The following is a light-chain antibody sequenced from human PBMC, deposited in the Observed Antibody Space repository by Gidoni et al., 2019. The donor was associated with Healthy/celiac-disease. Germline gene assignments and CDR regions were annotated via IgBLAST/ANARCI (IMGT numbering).Light chain of an antibody. J-gene: IGKJ3*01. Sequence: DIQLTQSPSFLSASVGDRVTITCRASQGISSYLAWYQQKPGKAPKLLIYAASTLQSGVPSRFSGSGSGTEFTITISSLQPEDFATYYCQQLNSYPQTFGPGTKVDIK. CDR2: AAS. CDR3: QQLNSYPQT. CDR1: QGISSY. V-gene: IGKV1-9*01.